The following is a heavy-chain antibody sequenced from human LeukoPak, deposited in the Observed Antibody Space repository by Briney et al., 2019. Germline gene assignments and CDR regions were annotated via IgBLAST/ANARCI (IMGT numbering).Heavy chain of an antibody. J-gene: IGHJ5*02. CDR2: IYYSGST. D-gene: IGHD3-22*01. CDR1: GGPISSGGYY. Sequence: SETLSLTCTVSGGPISSGGYYWSWIRQPPGKGLEWIGYIYYSGSTNYNPSLKSRVTISVDTSKNQFSLKLSSVTAADTAVYYCARFCNYYDSSGYYYGFDPWGQGTLVTVSS. CDR3: ARFCNYYDSSGYYYGFDP. V-gene: IGHV4-61*08.